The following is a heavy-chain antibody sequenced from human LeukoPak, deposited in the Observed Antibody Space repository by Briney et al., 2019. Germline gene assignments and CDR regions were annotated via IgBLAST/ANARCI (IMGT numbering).Heavy chain of an antibody. CDR1: GYSINSGYY. CDR2: IYHSGST. Sequence: SETLSLTRAVSGYSINSGYYWGWIRQPPGKGLEWIGSIYHSGSTYYNPSLKSRVTISVDTSRNQFSLKLSSATAADTAVYYCARAGSFFLLGDYGFDPWGQGTLVTVSS. D-gene: IGHD4-17*01. V-gene: IGHV4-38-2*01. J-gene: IGHJ5*02. CDR3: ARAGSFFLLGDYGFDP.